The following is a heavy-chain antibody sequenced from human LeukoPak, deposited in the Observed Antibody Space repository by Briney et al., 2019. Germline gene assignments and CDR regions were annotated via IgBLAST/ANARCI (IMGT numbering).Heavy chain of an antibody. CDR1: GFTFSSSG. CDR3: AKETRGSYSDY. CDR2: IRYDGTSK. Sequence: QPGGSLRLSCAASGFTFSSSGMHWLREAPGKGLEWVAFIRYDGTSKYYADFVKGRFTISRDNSKNTVYLQMNSLRAEDTAVYYCAKETRGSYSDYWGQGTLVTVSS. V-gene: IGHV3-30*02. J-gene: IGHJ4*02. D-gene: IGHD1-26*01.